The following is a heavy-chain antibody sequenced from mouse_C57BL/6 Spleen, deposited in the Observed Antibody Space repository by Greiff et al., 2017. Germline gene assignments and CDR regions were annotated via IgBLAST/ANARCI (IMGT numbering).Heavy chain of an antibody. CDR1: GYSFTSYY. V-gene: IGHV1-66*01. Sequence: VQLQQSGPELVKPGASVKISCKASGYSFTSYYIHWVKQRPGQGLEWIGWIYPGSGNTKYNEKFKGKATLTADTSSSTAYMQLSSLTSEDSAVYYCARSSYGNSFAYWGQGTLVTVSA. J-gene: IGHJ3*01. CDR3: ARSSYGNSFAY. CDR2: IYPGSGNT. D-gene: IGHD2-1*01.